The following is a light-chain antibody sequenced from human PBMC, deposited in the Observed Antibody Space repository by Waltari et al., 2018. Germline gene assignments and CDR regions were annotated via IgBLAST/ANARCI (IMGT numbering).Light chain of an antibody. J-gene: IGLJ2*01. V-gene: IGLV3-25*03. CDR2: RHT. CDR1: PLPRQH. CDR3: QSVDTYSRYVV. Sequence: SYALTQPPSVSVSPGQTATITCSGDPLPRQHAHWYQQKPGQAPLLLIYRHTQTPSRITDRFSGSTSGKKVSLTITEVQAEDEADYYCQSVDTYSRYVVFGGGTRLTV.